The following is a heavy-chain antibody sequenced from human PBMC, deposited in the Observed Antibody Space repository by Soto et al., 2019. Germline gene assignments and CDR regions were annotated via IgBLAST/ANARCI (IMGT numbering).Heavy chain of an antibody. Sequence: PGGSLRLSCAASGFTFSMSWVHKVRQAPGKGLVWVSRINGDGSRSSYADLVKGRFTISRDNAKNTLYLQMNSLRADDTAIYYCARSRGYNHIDSWGQGTGVTVSS. CDR3: ARSRGYNHIDS. J-gene: IGHJ4*02. CDR1: GFTFSMSW. D-gene: IGHD3-10*01. CDR2: INGDGSRS. V-gene: IGHV3-74*01.